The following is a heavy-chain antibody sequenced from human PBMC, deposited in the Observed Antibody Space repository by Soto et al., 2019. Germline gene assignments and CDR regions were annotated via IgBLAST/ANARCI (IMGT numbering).Heavy chain of an antibody. CDR3: ARSQVSKLELRYYYYYGMDV. J-gene: IGHJ6*02. CDR2: IIPIFGTA. V-gene: IGHV1-69*13. Sequence: GASVKVSCKASGGTFSSYAISWVRQAPGQGLEWMGGIIPIFGTANYAQKFQGRVTITADESTSTAYMELSSLRSEDTAVYYCARSQVSKLELRYYYYYGMDVWGQGTTVTVS. CDR1: GGTFSSYA. D-gene: IGHD1-7*01.